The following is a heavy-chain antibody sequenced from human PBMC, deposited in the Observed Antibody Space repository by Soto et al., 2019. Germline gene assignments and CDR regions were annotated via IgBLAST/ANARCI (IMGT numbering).Heavy chain of an antibody. Sequence: GGSLRLSCAASGFTFSSYGMHWVRQAPGKGLEWVAVIWYDGSNKYYADSVKGRFTISRENSKNTLYLQMNSLKAEETAVYYCAREQTYYYDSSGRHYYYYYGMDVWGQGTTVTVSS. J-gene: IGHJ6*02. CDR3: AREQTYYYDSSGRHYYYYYGMDV. CDR1: GFTFSSYG. CDR2: IWYDGSNK. V-gene: IGHV3-33*01. D-gene: IGHD3-22*01.